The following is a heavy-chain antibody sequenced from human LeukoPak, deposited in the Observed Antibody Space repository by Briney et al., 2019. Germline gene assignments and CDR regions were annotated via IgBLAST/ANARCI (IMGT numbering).Heavy chain of an antibody. J-gene: IGHJ4*02. V-gene: IGHV3-21*01. CDR1: GFSFRGYA. Sequence: GGSLRLSCAASGFSFRGYAISWVRQAPGKGLEWVSSISSSSSYIYYADSVKGRFTISRDNAKNSLYLQMNSLRAEDTAVYYCARDRDSSGSPTFDYWGQGTLVTVSS. D-gene: IGHD3-22*01. CDR3: ARDRDSSGSPTFDY. CDR2: ISSSSSYI.